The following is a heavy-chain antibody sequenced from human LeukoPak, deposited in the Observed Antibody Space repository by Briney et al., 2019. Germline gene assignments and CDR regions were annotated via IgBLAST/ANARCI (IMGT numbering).Heavy chain of an antibody. D-gene: IGHD6-19*01. Sequence: GSLRLSCAVSGLTLSNVWMNWVRQAPGKGLEWVGRIRSQTAGGTTDYAAPVKGRFTISRDDSKNTLYLQMNSLKTEDTAVYYCTTGYSSGWYRLTWGQGTLVTVSS. J-gene: IGHJ5*02. CDR3: TTGYSSGWYRLT. CDR2: IRSQTAGGTT. CDR1: GLTLSNVW. V-gene: IGHV3-15*07.